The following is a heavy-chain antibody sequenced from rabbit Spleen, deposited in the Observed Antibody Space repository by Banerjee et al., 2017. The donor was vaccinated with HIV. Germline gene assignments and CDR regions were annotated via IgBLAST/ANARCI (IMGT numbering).Heavy chain of an antibody. CDR3: ARDTGTSFSTYGMDL. CDR1: GFSFGSNDY. J-gene: IGHJ6*01. V-gene: IGHV1S45*01. Sequence: QEQLVESGGGLVKPEGSLTLTCTASGFSFGSNDYMCWVRQAPGRGLEWIACIYSGNSGYTYYATWATGRFTISKTSSTTVTLQVTSLTAADTATYFCARDTGTSFSTYGMDLWGPGTLVTVS. CDR2: IYSGNSGYT. D-gene: IGHD8-1*01.